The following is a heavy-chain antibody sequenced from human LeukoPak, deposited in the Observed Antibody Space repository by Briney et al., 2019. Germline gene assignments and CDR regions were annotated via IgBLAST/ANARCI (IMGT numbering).Heavy chain of an antibody. J-gene: IGHJ6*04. D-gene: IGHD3-10*01. CDR3: ASQITMVRGVIVPYYYYGMDV. Sequence: ASVKVSCKASGGTFSSYAISWVRQAPGQGLEWMGGIIPIFGTANYAQKFQGRVTITADKSTSTAYMELSSLRSEDTAVYYCASQITMVRGVIVPYYYYGMDVWGKGTTVTVSS. CDR1: GGTFSSYA. CDR2: IIPIFGTA. V-gene: IGHV1-69*06.